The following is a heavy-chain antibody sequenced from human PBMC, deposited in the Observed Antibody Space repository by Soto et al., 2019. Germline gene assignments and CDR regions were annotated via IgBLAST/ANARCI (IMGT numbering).Heavy chain of an antibody. CDR2: IWYGGSNK. CDR1: GFTFTNYG. Sequence: QVQLVESGGGGVQAGRVLGLLCSAAGFTFTNYGLHWGRPAPGKGVGGVGGIWYGGSNKYYADSVKGRFTISKDNSQNTLYLQMNNLRAEDTAMYYCTRDPYGGSRYYFDSWGQGTLVTVSS. D-gene: IGHD1-26*01. V-gene: IGHV3-33*01. CDR3: TRDPYGGSRYYFDS. J-gene: IGHJ4*02.